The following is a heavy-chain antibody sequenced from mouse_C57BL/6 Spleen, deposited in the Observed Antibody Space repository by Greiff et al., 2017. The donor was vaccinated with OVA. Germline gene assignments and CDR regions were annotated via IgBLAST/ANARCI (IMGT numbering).Heavy chain of an antibody. J-gene: IGHJ4*01. CDR1: GYTFTSYW. D-gene: IGHD2-1*01. CDR3: ARYGNYGSYYAMDY. Sequence: QVQLQQPGAELVRPGSSVKLSCKASGYTFTSYWMEWVKQRPGQGLEWIGNIYPSDSETHYNQKFKDKATLTVDKSSSTAYMQLSSLTSEDSAVYYCARYGNYGSYYAMDYWGQGTSVTVSS. CDR2: IYPSDSET. V-gene: IGHV1-61*01.